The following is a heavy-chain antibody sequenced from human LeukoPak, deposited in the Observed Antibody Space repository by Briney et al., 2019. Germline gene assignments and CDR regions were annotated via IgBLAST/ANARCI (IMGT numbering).Heavy chain of an antibody. Sequence: ASVKASCKASGYTFTGYFMHWVRQAPGHGLEWMGWINPGSGDTKYAQKLQGRVTMTRDTSISTAYMELSRLRSDDTAVYYCSRGVVVAADPTDVWGKGTTVTVSS. J-gene: IGHJ6*04. V-gene: IGHV1-2*02. D-gene: IGHD2-15*01. CDR2: INPGSGDT. CDR3: SRGVVVAADPTDV. CDR1: GYTFTGYF.